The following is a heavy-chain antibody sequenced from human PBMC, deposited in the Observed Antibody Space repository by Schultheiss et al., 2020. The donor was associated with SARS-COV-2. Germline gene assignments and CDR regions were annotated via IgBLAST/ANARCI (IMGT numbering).Heavy chain of an antibody. CDR1: GYTFTSYG. Sequence: ASVKVSCKASGYTFTSYGISWVRQAPGQGLEWMGWISAYNGNTNYAQKLQGRVTMTRNTSISTAYMELSSLRSEDTAVYYCARVEREVTPNWFDPWGQGTLVTVSS. D-gene: IGHD2-21*02. CDR3: ARVEREVTPNWFDP. J-gene: IGHJ5*02. CDR2: ISAYNGNT. V-gene: IGHV1-18*01.